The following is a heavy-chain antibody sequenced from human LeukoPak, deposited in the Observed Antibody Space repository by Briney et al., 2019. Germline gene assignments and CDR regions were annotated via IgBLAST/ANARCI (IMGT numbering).Heavy chain of an antibody. CDR3: AKMVHKPDY. CDR2: ISGSGGST. J-gene: IGHJ4*02. D-gene: IGHD2-8*01. V-gene: IGHV3-23*01. Sequence: SGGSLRLSCAASGFTFSSYEMNWVRQAPGKGLEWVSAISGSGGSTYYADSVKGRFTISRDNSKNTLYLQMNSLRAEDTAVYYCAKMVHKPDYWGQGTLVTVSS. CDR1: GFTFSSYE.